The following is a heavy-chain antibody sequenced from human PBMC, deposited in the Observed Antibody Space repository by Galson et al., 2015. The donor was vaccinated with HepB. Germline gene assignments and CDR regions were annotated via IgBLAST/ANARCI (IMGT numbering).Heavy chain of an antibody. CDR1: GGTFSSYA. Sequence: SVKVSCKASGGTFSSYAISWVRQAPGQGLEWMGGIIPIFGTANYAQKFQGRVTITADESTSTAYMELSSLRSEDTAVYYCAKELHYFGSGSYCDSWGQGTLVTVSS. J-gene: IGHJ5*01. CDR3: AKELHYFGSGSYCDS. D-gene: IGHD3-10*01. CDR2: IIPIFGTA. V-gene: IGHV1-69*13.